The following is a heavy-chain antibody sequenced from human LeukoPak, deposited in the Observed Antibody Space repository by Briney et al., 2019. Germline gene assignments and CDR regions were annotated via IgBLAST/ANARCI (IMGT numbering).Heavy chain of an antibody. J-gene: IGHJ5*02. CDR3: ARDVGITVADSFDP. CDR1: GYTSTNYG. D-gene: IGHD1-14*01. V-gene: IGHV1-18*01. CDR2: ISINRGNT. Sequence: ASVKVSCKASGYTSTNYGISWVRQAPGQGLEWMGWISINRGNTNYAQKFQGRVSMTTDASTSTAYMELRGLRSDDTAMYYCARDVGITVADSFDPWGQGTLVTVSS.